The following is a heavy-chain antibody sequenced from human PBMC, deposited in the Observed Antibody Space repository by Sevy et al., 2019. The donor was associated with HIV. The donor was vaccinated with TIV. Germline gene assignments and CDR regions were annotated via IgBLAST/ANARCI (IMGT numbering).Heavy chain of an antibody. CDR2: ISGAGDYT. CDR1: GFTFSNFA. D-gene: IGHD5-18*01. Sequence: GGSLRLSCAASGFTFSNFAMGWFRQAPGKGLDWISIISGAGDYTYYADSVKGRFTISRDNSKNTLYLHMNSLRAEDTAIFYCAKKMGGGSGMAFLVDYWGQRTLVTVSS. CDR3: AKKMGGGSGMAFLVDY. V-gene: IGHV3-23*01. J-gene: IGHJ4*02.